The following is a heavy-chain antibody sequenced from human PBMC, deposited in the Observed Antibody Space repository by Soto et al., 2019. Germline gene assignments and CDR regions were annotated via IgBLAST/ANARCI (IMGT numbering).Heavy chain of an antibody. CDR3: AKIEMGWFAH. Sequence: GGSLRLSCTGSGFSFFSYAMSWVRQAPGKGLEWVSTISGSGGHTYYADPVKGRFVVSRDNDKNTVYLHMSSLTGEDTAVYFCAKIEMGWFAHWGQGTQVTVS. J-gene: IGHJ5*02. CDR2: ISGSGGHT. V-gene: IGHV3-23*01. D-gene: IGHD2-8*01. CDR1: GFSFFSYA.